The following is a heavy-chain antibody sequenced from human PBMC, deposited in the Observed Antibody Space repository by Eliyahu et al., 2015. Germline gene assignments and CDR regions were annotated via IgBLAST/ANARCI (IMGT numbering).Heavy chain of an antibody. Sequence: EVQLLESGGGLVQPGGSLRLSCAASGXXFSSYAMXWVRQAPGKGLEWVSAISGSGGSTYYADSVKGRFTISRDNSKNTLYLQMNSLRAEDTAVYYCAATGRVTHGMDVWGQGTTVTVSS. V-gene: IGHV3-23*01. CDR3: AATGRVTHGMDV. CDR1: GXXFSSYA. D-gene: IGHD2-21*02. CDR2: ISGSGGST. J-gene: IGHJ6*02.